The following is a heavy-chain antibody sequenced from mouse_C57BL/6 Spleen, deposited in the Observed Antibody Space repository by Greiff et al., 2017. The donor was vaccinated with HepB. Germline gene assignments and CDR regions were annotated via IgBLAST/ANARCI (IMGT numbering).Heavy chain of an antibody. J-gene: IGHJ2*01. CDR3: ARGGCKFLFYLDY. Sequence: VQLQQSGPELVKPGASVKLSCKASGYTFTSHDINWVKQRPGQGLEWIGRIYPRDGSIKYNEKFKGKATLTIDTSSSTAYLELHSLAAEDSAVFLWARGGCKFLFYLDYWGQGTTLTVSS. V-gene: IGHV1-85*01. CDR2: IYPRDGSI. D-gene: IGHD1-1*02. CDR1: GYTFTSHD.